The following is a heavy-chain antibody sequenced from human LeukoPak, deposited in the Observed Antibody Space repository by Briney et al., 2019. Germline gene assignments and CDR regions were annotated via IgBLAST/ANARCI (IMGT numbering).Heavy chain of an antibody. D-gene: IGHD5-18*01. V-gene: IGHV4-59*08. Sequence: PSETLSLTCTVSGDSISSYHWSWIRQPPGKGLEWIGYISYSGGPNYNPSHKRRVTISVDTSKNQFSLKLSSVTAADTAVYYCARLGYSYGYGDYWGQGTLVTVSS. CDR1: GDSISSYH. J-gene: IGHJ4*02. CDR2: ISYSGGP. CDR3: ARLGYSYGYGDY.